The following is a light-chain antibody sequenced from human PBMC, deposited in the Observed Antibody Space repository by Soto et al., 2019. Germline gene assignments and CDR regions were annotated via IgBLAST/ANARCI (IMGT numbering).Light chain of an antibody. CDR1: QSVSRY. CDR2: GAS. V-gene: IGKV3-15*01. J-gene: IGKJ1*01. Sequence: EIVMTQSPASLSVSPGERVTLSCTASQSVSRYLAWYQQIPGQAPRLLIHGASTGAIGVPDRFSGSGSGTEFTLTISTLQSEDSAIYYCHQYKIWPWTFGQGTKVEIK. CDR3: HQYKIWPWT.